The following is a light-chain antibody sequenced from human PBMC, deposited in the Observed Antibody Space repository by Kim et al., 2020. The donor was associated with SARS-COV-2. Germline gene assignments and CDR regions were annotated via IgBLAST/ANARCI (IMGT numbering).Light chain of an antibody. Sequence: SSELTQDPAVSVALGQTVRITCQGDSLRSYYASWYQQKPGQAPVLVIYGKNNRPSGIPDRFSGSTSGTTASLTITGAQAADDADYYCNCRDSSGNHVVFG. CDR3: NCRDSSGNHVV. CDR2: GKN. CDR1: SLRSYY. V-gene: IGLV3-19*01. J-gene: IGLJ2*01.